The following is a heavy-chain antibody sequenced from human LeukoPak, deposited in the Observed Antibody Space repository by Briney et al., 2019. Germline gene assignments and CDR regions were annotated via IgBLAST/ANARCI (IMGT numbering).Heavy chain of an antibody. CDR1: GFTFSSNA. CDR3: ARGRDGYILH. D-gene: IGHD5-24*01. CDR2: IRGNGGGT. Sequence: GGSLRLSCAASGFTFSSNAMTWVRQAPGKGLEWVSTIRGNGGGTHYAESLRGRFTISRDNSKSTVYLQMNSLRAEDTAVYYCARGRDGYILHWGQGTLVTVSS. V-gene: IGHV3-23*01. J-gene: IGHJ4*02.